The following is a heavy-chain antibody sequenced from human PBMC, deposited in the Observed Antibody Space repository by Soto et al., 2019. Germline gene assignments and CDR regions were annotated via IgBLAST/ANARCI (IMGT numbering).Heavy chain of an antibody. Sequence: PGGSLRLSCAASGFTFSSYAMHWVRQAPGKGLEWVAVISYDGSNKYYADSVKGRFTISRDNSKNTLYLQMNSLRAEDTAVYYCARAYYDILTGYLSYFDYWGQGTLVTVSS. CDR2: ISYDGSNK. J-gene: IGHJ4*02. D-gene: IGHD3-9*01. CDR1: GFTFSSYA. CDR3: ARAYYDILTGYLSYFDY. V-gene: IGHV3-30-3*01.